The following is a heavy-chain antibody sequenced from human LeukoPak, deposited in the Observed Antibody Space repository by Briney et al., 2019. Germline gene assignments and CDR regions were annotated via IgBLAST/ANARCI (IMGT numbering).Heavy chain of an antibody. J-gene: IGHJ4*02. CDR1: GFTVSSHY. V-gene: IGHV3-66*02. Sequence: GGSLRLSCAASGFTVSSHYMSWVRQAPGRGLEWVSLIDGGGDTYYADPVKGRFTISRDNSKNTLYLQMNSLGAEDTAVYYCAKSIAVASPQGYWGQGTLVTVSS. CDR3: AKSIAVASPQGY. CDR2: IDGGGDT. D-gene: IGHD6-19*01.